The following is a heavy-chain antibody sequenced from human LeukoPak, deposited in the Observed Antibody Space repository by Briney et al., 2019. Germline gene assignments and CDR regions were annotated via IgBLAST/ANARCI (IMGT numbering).Heavy chain of an antibody. V-gene: IGHV4-38-2*02. J-gene: IGHJ6*02. CDR1: GYSISSGYY. Sequence: SETLSLTCTVSGYSISSGYYWGWIRQPPGKGLEWIGSIYHSGSTYYNPSLKSRVTISVDTSKNQFSLKLSSVTAADTAVYDCARDSTIAAAGTPYYYGMDVWGQGTTVTVSS. D-gene: IGHD6-13*01. CDR3: ARDSTIAAAGTPYYYGMDV. CDR2: IYHSGST.